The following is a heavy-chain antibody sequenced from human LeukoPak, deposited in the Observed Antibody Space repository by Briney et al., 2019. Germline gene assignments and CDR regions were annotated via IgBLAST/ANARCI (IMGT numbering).Heavy chain of an antibody. CDR3: ASQTTYYYDSSGYYYYWVFDY. V-gene: IGHV4-59*01. Sequence: SETLSLTCTVSGGSISNYYWSWIRQPPGKGLEWIAYINYSGSTNYNPSLKSRVTISVDTSKNHFSLTLSSVTAADTAVYYCASQTTYYYDSSGYYYYWVFDYWGQGTLVTVSS. D-gene: IGHD3-22*01. CDR1: GGSISNYY. J-gene: IGHJ4*02. CDR2: INYSGST.